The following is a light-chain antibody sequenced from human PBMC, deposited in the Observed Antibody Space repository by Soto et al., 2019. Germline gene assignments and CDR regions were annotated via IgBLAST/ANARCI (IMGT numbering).Light chain of an antibody. Sequence: DIQMTQSPSTLSASVGDRVTITCRASQSISSWLAWYQQKPGKAPKLLIYKASSLESGVPSRFSGSGSGTEFPLTISSLQTDDFATYYCQQYNSYPITFGQGTRLEIK. CDR2: KAS. V-gene: IGKV1-5*03. J-gene: IGKJ5*01. CDR1: QSISSW. CDR3: QQYNSYPIT.